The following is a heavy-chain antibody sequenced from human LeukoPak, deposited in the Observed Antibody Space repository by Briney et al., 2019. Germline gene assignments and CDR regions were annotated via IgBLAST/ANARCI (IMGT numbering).Heavy chain of an antibody. J-gene: IGHJ4*02. CDR3: ARDYAIAVAGGVIDY. CDR1: GFTFSSYA. V-gene: IGHV3-30*04. Sequence: GGSLRLSCAASGFTFSSYAMHWVRQAPGKGLEWVAVISYDGSNKYYADSVKGRFTISRDNSKNTLYLQMNSLRAEDTAVYYCARDYAIAVAGGVIDYWGQGTLVTVSS. CDR2: ISYDGSNK. D-gene: IGHD6-19*01.